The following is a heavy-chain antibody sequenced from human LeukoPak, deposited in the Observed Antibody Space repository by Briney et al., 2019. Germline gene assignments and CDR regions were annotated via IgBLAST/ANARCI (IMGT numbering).Heavy chain of an antibody. J-gene: IGHJ4*02. Sequence: GGSLRLSCAASGFTFSTSLMNWVRQAPGKGLEWVSHISGSGSTIYYADSVKGRFTISRDNANDSLYLQMNSPRADDTAVYYCARDSGGWYQNVDYWGQGTLVTVSS. V-gene: IGHV3-48*03. CDR3: ARDSGGWYQNVDY. CDR2: ISGSGSTI. CDR1: GFTFSTSL. D-gene: IGHD6-19*01.